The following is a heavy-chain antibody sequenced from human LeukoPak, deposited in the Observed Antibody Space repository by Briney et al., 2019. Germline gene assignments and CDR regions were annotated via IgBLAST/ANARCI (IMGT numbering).Heavy chain of an antibody. CDR1: GYSISTGYY. J-gene: IGHJ4*02. CDR2: FYHGGST. CDR3: ARSPYGDSPLDY. Sequence: SETLSLTCTVSGYSISTGYYWDWIRQPPGKGLEWIGTFYHGGSTYYNPSLKSRVTISVDTSKNQFSLNLSSVTAADTAVYYCARSPYGDSPLDYWGQGTLVTVSS. V-gene: IGHV4-38-2*02. D-gene: IGHD4-17*01.